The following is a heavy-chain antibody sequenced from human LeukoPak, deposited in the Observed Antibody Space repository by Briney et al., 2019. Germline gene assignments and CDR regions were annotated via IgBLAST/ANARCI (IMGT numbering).Heavy chain of an antibody. J-gene: IGHJ4*02. V-gene: IGHV1-69*13. CDR1: GGTFSSYA. Sequence: SVKVSCKASGGTFSSYAISWVRQAPGQGLEWMGGIIPIFGTANYAQKFQGRVTITADESTSTAYMELSSLRSEDTAVYYCARDYMGYGGKGMTDWGQGTLVTVSS. D-gene: IGHD4-23*01. CDR3: ARDYMGYGGKGMTD. CDR2: IIPIFGTA.